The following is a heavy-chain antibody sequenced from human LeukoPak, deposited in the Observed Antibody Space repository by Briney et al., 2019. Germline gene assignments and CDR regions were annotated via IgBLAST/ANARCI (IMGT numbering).Heavy chain of an antibody. D-gene: IGHD3-10*01. CDR1: GYTFTGYY. CDR2: INPNSGGT. J-gene: IGHJ4*02. Sequence: ASVKVSCKASGYTFTGYYMHWVRQAPGQGLEWMGWINPNSGGTNYAQKFQERVTITRDMSTSTAYMELSSLRSEDTAVYYCAALPYYYGSGSYYYFDYWGQGTLVTVSS. CDR3: AALPYYYGSGSYYYFDY. V-gene: IGHV1-2*02.